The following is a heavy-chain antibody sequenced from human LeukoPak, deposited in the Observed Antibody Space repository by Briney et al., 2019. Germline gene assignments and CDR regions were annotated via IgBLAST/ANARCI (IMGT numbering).Heavy chain of an antibody. CDR2: IGTAGDT. D-gene: IGHD3-10*01. J-gene: IGHJ6*03. V-gene: IGHV3-13*01. Sequence: PGGSLRLSCAASGFTFSSYGMSWVRQAPGKGLEWVSAIGTAGDTYYPGSVKGRFTISRENAKNSLYLQMNSLRAGDTAVYYCARVSLWFGYMDVWGKGTTVTISS. CDR3: ARVSLWFGYMDV. CDR1: GFTFSSYG.